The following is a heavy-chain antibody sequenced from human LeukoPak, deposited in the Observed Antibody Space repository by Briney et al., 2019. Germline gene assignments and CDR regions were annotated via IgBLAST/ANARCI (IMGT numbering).Heavy chain of an antibody. J-gene: IGHJ6*03. Sequence: GESLKISCKGSGYSITSYWIGWVRQMPGKGLEWMGIIYPGDSDTRYSPSFQGQVTISADKSISTAYLQWSSLKASDTAMYYCARSSYSSVAGYYMDVWGKGTTVTVSS. CDR1: GYSITSYW. D-gene: IGHD6-25*01. CDR2: IYPGDSDT. CDR3: ARSSYSSVAGYYMDV. V-gene: IGHV5-51*01.